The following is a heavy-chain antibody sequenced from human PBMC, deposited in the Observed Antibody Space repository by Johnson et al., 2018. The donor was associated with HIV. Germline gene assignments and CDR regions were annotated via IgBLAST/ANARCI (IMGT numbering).Heavy chain of an antibody. J-gene: IGHJ3*02. V-gene: IGHV3-66*01. CDR1: GFTVSSNY. CDR2: IYSGGST. CDR3: ARVHSGGAFDI. Sequence: MQLVESGGGLVQPGGSLRLSCAASGFTVSSNYMRWVRQAPGKGLEWVSVIYSGGSTYYAYSVKGRFTISRDNSKNTLYLQMNSLRAEDTAVYYCARVHSGGAFDIWGQGTMVTVSS.